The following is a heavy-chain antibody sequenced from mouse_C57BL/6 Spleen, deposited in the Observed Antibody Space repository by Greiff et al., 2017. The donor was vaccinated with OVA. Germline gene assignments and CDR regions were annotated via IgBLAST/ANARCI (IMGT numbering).Heavy chain of an antibody. D-gene: IGHD3-2*02. Sequence: EVQLQQSGPELVKPGASVKISCKASGYTFTDYYMNWVKQSHGKSLEWIGDINPNNGGTRYNQKFKGKATLTVDKSSSTAYMELRSLTSEDSAVYYCASPRQLRLRGYAMDYWGQGTSVTVSS. CDR1: GYTFTDYY. V-gene: IGHV1-26*01. J-gene: IGHJ4*01. CDR2: INPNNGGT. CDR3: ASPRQLRLRGYAMDY.